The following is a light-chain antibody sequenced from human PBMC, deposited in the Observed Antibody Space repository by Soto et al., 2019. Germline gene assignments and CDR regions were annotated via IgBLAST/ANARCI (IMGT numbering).Light chain of an antibody. J-gene: IGKJ2*01. CDR1: QSVGSS. V-gene: IGKV3-11*01. CDR3: QQRSCWPPQYT. Sequence: EIVLTQSPATLSLSPGERATLSCRASQSVGSSLAWYQQTPGLAPRLLIYDASSRATGIPARFSGSGSGTDFTLTISSLEPEDFAVYYCQQRSCWPPQYTFGQGTKLEIK. CDR2: DAS.